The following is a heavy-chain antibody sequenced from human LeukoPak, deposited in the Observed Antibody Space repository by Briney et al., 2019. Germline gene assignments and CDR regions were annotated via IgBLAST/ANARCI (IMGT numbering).Heavy chain of an antibody. D-gene: IGHD6-13*01. Sequence: GESLKISCKGSGYRFISYWIGWVRQMPGKGLEWMGIISPDGSDTRYSPSFQGQVTISADKSITTAYLQWSSLKASDTAMYYCARLTSSWSFDYWGQGTLVTVSS. CDR1: GYRFISYW. V-gene: IGHV5-51*01. J-gene: IGHJ4*02. CDR3: ARLTSSWSFDY. CDR2: ISPDGSDT.